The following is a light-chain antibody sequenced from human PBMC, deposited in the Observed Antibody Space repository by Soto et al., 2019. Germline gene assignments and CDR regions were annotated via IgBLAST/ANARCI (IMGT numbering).Light chain of an antibody. Sequence: EIVMTQSPATLSVSPGERATLSCRASQSVSSNLAWYQQKPGQAPRLLIYGASTRATGIPARFSGSGSGTDFTLTISSLEHEDFAVYYCQQRTNWHPWTFGQGTKVDI. CDR3: QQRTNWHPWT. J-gene: IGKJ1*01. V-gene: IGKV3-15*01. CDR1: QSVSSN. CDR2: GAS.